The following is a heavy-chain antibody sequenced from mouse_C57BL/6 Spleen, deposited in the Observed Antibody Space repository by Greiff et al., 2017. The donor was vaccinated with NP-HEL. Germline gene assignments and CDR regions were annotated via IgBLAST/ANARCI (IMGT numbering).Heavy chain of an antibody. CDR1: GFNFNDYY. CDR3: TTLNYGSSPFAY. CDR2: IDPDDGDT. V-gene: IGHV14-1*01. Sequence: VQLQHSGPELVTPGASVKLSCTASGFNFNDYYMHCVKQRPEQGLEWIGSIDPDDGDTEYAPKFQGQATLTADTSSNTAYLQLSSLTSEDTAVYYCTTLNYGSSPFAYWGQGTLVTVSA. J-gene: IGHJ3*01. D-gene: IGHD1-1*01.